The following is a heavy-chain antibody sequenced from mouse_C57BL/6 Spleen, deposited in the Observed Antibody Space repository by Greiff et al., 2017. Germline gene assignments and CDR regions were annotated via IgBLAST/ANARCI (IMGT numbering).Heavy chain of an antibody. D-gene: IGHD2-4*01. CDR2: IDPSDSET. CDR3: ARRGSDYGGGLGFDY. J-gene: IGHJ2*01. V-gene: IGHV1-52*01. Sequence: VQLQQPGAELVRPGSSVKLSCKASGYTFTSYWMHWVKQRPIQGLEWIGNIDPSDSETHYNQKFKDKATLTVAKSSSTAYMQLSSLTSEDSAVYYCARRGSDYGGGLGFDYWGQGTTLTVSS. CDR1: GYTFTSYW.